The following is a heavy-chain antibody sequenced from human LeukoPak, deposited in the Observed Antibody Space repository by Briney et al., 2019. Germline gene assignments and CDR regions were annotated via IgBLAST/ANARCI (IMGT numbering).Heavy chain of an antibody. CDR1: GFTFSSYG. V-gene: IGHV3-33*06. D-gene: IGHD3-10*01. CDR3: AKDRWDSGSPNWFDP. CDR2: IWYDGSNK. Sequence: GGSLRLSCAASGFTFSSYGMHWVRQAPGKGLEWVAVIWYDGSNKYYADSVKGRFTISRDNSKTTLYLQMNSLRAEDTAVYYCAKDRWDSGSPNWFDPWGQGTLVTVSS. J-gene: IGHJ5*02.